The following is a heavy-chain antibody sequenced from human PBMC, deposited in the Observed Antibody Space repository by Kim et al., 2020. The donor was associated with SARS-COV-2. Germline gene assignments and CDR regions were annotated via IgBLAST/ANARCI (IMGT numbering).Heavy chain of an antibody. CDR2: IIPILGIA. J-gene: IGHJ3*02. D-gene: IGHD3-16*01. V-gene: IGHV1-69*04. CDR1: GGTFSSYA. CDR3: ARDQDRLRPFGEDAFDI. Sequence: SVKVSCKASGGTFSSYAISWVRQAPGQGLEWMGRIIPILGIANYAQKFQGRVTITADKSTSTAYMELSSLRSEDTAVYYCARDQDRLRPFGEDAFDIWGQGTIVTVSS.